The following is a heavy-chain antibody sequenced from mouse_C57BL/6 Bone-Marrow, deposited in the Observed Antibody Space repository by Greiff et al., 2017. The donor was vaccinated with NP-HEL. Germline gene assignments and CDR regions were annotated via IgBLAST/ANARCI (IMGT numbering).Heavy chain of an antibody. CDR3: ARWKYYYGSSLPWYFDV. V-gene: IGHV1-81*01. D-gene: IGHD1-1*01. CDR1: GYTFTSYG. Sequence: QVQLQQSGAELARPGASVKLSCKASGYTFTSYGISWVKQRTGQGLEWIGEIYPRSGNTYYNEKFKGKATLTADKSSSTAYMELRSLTSEDSAVYFCARWKYYYGSSLPWYFDVWGTGTTVTVSS. J-gene: IGHJ1*03. CDR2: IYPRSGNT.